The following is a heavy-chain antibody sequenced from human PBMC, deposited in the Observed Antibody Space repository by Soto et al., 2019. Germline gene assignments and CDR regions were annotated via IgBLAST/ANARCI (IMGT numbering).Heavy chain of an antibody. CDR2: IYYSGSA. CDR3: ARHIYGDHDYFDS. V-gene: IGHV4-59*08. J-gene: IGHJ4*02. CDR1: GGSISTYY. Sequence: QVQLQESGPGLVKPSETLSLTCTVSGGSISTYYWSWIRQPPGKGLEWIGWIYYSGSASSNPFLKSRVTMSVDTSTNQFSLKLSSVTATEKAMYFCARHIYGDHDYFDSWGQGTLVTVSS. D-gene: IGHD4-17*01.